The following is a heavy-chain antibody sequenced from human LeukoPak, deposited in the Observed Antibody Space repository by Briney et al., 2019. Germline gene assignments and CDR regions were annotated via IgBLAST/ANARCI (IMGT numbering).Heavy chain of an antibody. V-gene: IGHV3-23*01. CDR1: GVTFSSYA. Sequence: GGSLRLSCAPSGVTFSSYAMSWVRQAPGKGLEWVSGISGTGGRTYYADSVKGRFTISRDNSKNTLYLQMNSLRAEDMAVYYCAKDTRYYYGSGSNVDYWGQGTLVTVSS. J-gene: IGHJ4*02. D-gene: IGHD3-10*01. CDR3: AKDTRYYYGSGSNVDY. CDR2: ISGTGGRT.